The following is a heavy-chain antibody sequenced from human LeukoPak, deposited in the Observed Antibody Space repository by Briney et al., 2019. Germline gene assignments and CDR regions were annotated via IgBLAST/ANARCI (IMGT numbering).Heavy chain of an antibody. J-gene: IGHJ3*02. CDR2: INWNGVST. CDR1: GFTFDDYG. V-gene: IGHV3-20*04. D-gene: IGHD3-22*01. Sequence: GGSLRLSCAASGFTFDDYGMSWVRQAPGKGLEWVSGINWNGVSTGYADSVKGRFTISRDNANNSLYLQMDSLRAEDTALYYCARDDYYDSSDAFDIWGQGTMVTVSS. CDR3: ARDDYYDSSDAFDI.